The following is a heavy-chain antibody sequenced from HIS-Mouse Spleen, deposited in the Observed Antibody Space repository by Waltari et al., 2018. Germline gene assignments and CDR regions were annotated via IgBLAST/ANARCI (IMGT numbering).Heavy chain of an antibody. CDR3: AKEVVATDLAGTFDY. D-gene: IGHD5-12*01. CDR2: ISWNNGSI. Sequence: LEWVSGISWNNGSIGYADSVKGRFTITRDKAKNSLYLQMNSLRAEDTALYYCAKEVVATDLAGTFDYWGQGTLVTVSS. J-gene: IGHJ4*02. V-gene: IGHV3-9*01.